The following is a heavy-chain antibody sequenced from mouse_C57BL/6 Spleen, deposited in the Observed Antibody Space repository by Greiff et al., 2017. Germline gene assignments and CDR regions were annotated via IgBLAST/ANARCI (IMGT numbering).Heavy chain of an antibody. V-gene: IGHV2-2*01. J-gene: IGHJ4*01. CDR3: ARGGYYGSSLYAMDY. Sequence: VKLQESGPGLVQPSQSLSITCTVSGFSLTSYGVHWVRQSPGKGLEWLGVIWSGGSTDYNAAFISRLSISKDNSKSQVFFKMNSLQADDTAIYYCARGGYYGSSLYAMDYWGQGTSVTVSS. D-gene: IGHD1-1*01. CDR2: IWSGGST. CDR1: GFSLTSYG.